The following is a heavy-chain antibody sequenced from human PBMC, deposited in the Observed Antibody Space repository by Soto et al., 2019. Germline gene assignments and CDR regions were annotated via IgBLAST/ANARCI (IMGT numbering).Heavy chain of an antibody. Sequence: GASVKVSCKASGYTFTSYDINWVRQATGQGLEWMGWMDPNSGNTGYAQKFQGRVTMTRNTSISTAYMELSSLRSEDTAVYYCARSRYYYDGSGLYNWFDPWGQGTLVTVSS. J-gene: IGHJ5*02. CDR1: GYTFTSYD. CDR2: MDPNSGNT. D-gene: IGHD3-22*01. CDR3: ARSRYYYDGSGLYNWFDP. V-gene: IGHV1-8*01.